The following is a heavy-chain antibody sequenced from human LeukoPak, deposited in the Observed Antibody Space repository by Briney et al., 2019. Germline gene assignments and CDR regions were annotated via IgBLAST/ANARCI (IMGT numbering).Heavy chain of an antibody. CDR2: IFYSGST. J-gene: IGHJ6*02. Sequence: SETLSLTCTVSGGSISNYYWSWIRQPPGKGLEWIGYIFYSGSTSYNPSLKSRVTISVDTSKNQFSLKLTSVTAADTAVYYCARRFGIWGQGTTVTVSS. D-gene: IGHD3-10*01. CDR1: GGSISNYY. CDR3: ARRFGI. V-gene: IGHV4-59*08.